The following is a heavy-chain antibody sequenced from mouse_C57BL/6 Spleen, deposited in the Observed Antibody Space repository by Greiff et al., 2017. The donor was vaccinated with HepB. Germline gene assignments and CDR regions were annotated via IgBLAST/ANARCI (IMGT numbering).Heavy chain of an antibody. CDR2: IYPRDGST. V-gene: IGHV1-78*01. CDR1: GYTFTDHT. CDR3: AREGVVDYVFAY. D-gene: IGHD2-4*01. Sequence: VQLQQSDAELVKPGASVKISCKVSGYTFTDHTIHWMKQRPEQGLEWIGYIYPRDGSTKYNEKFKGKATLTAEKSSSQAYMQLNSLTYVEFAVYVCAREGVVDYVFAYWGQVTLVTVSA. J-gene: IGHJ3*01.